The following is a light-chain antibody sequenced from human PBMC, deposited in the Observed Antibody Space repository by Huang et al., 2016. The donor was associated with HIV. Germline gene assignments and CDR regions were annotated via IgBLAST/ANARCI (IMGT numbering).Light chain of an antibody. J-gene: IGKJ5*01. V-gene: IGKV3-11*01. CDR1: QSVSSY. Sequence: EIVLTQSPATVSLSPGERATHSCRASQSVSSYLAWYQQKPGQAPRLLIYDASNRATGIPARFSGSGSGTDFTLTISSLEPEDFAVYYCQQRSNLITFGQGTRLEMK. CDR3: QQRSNLIT. CDR2: DAS.